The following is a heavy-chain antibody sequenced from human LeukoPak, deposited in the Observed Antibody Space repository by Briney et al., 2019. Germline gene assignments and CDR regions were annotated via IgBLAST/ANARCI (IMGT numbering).Heavy chain of an antibody. CDR1: GGTFSSYA. J-gene: IGHJ4*02. CDR2: VIPMFATA. CDR3: ARGLHGDYGYFDY. D-gene: IGHD4-17*01. V-gene: IGHV1-69*13. Sequence: ASVKVSFKASGGTFSSYAISWVRQAPGQGLEWMGGVIPMFATANYAPKFQDRVTITPDESTSTAYMELRSLRSEDTAVYHCARGLHGDYGYFDYWGQGTLVTVSS.